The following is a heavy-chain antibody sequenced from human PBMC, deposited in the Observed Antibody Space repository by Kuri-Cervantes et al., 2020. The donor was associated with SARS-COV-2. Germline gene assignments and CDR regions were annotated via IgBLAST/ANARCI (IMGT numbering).Heavy chain of an antibody. Sequence: GESLKISCAASGFTFSSYAMSWVRQAPGKGLEWVSAISSCSSYIYYADSVKGRFTISRDNAKNSLYLQMNSLRAEDTAVYYCARRSWYWRDYYGMDVWGQGTTVTVSS. J-gene: IGHJ6*02. V-gene: IGHV3-21*01. D-gene: IGHD6-13*01. CDR1: GFTFSSYA. CDR3: ARRSWYWRDYYGMDV. CDR2: ISSCSSYI.